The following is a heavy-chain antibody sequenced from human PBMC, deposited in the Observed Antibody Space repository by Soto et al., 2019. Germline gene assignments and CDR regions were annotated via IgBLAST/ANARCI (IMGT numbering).Heavy chain of an antibody. CDR1: GGSISSYY. Sequence: SETLSLTCTVSGGSISSYYWSWIRQPPGKRLEWVGYIYYSGSTNYNPSLKSRVTISVDTSKNQFSLKLSSVTAADTAVYYCARVWGYYFDYWGQGTLVTVSS. CDR2: IYYSGST. D-gene: IGHD2-21*01. CDR3: ARVWGYYFDY. J-gene: IGHJ4*02. V-gene: IGHV4-59*01.